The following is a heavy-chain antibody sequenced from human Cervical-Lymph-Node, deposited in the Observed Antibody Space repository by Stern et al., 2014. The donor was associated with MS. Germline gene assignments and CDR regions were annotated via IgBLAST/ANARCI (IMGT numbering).Heavy chain of an antibody. CDR2: IKPKTAVETT. CDR3: TTDEVANFAH. V-gene: IGHV3-15*01. Sequence: EEQLVEFGGGLVEPGGSLRLSCAASGFIFSKAWMTWVRPAQGKGLSGVGRIKPKTAVETTNYSTPVQGRFTISRDDSKNIMFLHMSSLRTDDTAVYYCTTDEVANFAHWGPGILVTVSS. J-gene: IGHJ5*02. CDR1: GFIFSKAW.